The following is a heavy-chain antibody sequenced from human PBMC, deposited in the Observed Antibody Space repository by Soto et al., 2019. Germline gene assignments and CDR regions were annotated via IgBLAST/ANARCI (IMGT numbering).Heavy chain of an antibody. Sequence: GGSLRLSCAASGFTFSSYAMHWVRQAPGKGLEWVAVISYDGSNKYYADSVKGRFTISRDNSKNTLYLQMNSLRAEDTAVYYCARDPSPPGYDFPYYFDYWGQGTLVTVSS. CDR3: ARDPSPPGYDFPYYFDY. J-gene: IGHJ4*02. CDR2: ISYDGSNK. V-gene: IGHV3-30-3*01. CDR1: GFTFSSYA. D-gene: IGHD3-3*01.